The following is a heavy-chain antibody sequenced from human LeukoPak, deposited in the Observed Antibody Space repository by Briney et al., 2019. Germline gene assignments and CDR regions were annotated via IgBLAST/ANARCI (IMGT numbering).Heavy chain of an antibody. V-gene: IGHV3-53*04. CDR1: GFTVSSNY. Sequence: QPGGSLSFSCAASGFTVSSNYMSWVRQAPGKGLEGVSVLYSGGSTYYADSVKGRFTISRHNSKNTLYLQMNSLRAEDTAVYYCARAGYDSSGYRFLWFDPWGQGTLVTVSS. CDR3: ARAGYDSSGYRFLWFDP. CDR2: LYSGGST. D-gene: IGHD3-22*01. J-gene: IGHJ5*02.